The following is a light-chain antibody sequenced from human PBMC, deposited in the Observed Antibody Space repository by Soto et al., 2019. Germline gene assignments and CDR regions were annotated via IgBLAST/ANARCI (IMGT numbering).Light chain of an antibody. CDR2: DAS. J-gene: IGKJ5*01. CDR3: QQRTKWPSST. V-gene: IGKV3-11*01. Sequence: EIVLTQSPATLSLSPGERATLSCRASQSVSSYLAWCQQKPGQAPRLLIYDASNRATGIPARFSGSGSGTDFTLTISSLEPEDFAVYYCQQRTKWPSSTFGQGTRLEIK. CDR1: QSVSSY.